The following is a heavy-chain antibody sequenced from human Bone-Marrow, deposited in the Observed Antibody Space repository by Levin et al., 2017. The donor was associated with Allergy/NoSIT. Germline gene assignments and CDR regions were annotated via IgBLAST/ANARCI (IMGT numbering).Heavy chain of an antibody. D-gene: IGHD2-21*02. CDR2: IWHDRSNE. V-gene: IGHV3-33*01. CDR1: GFPFNSYV. CDR3: TRGDSYFDL. Sequence: PGGSLRLSCVASGFPFNSYVMHWVRQAPGKGLEWVALIWHDRSNENYAESVRGRFTISRDNSKNSLYLEMSSLRVEDTAFYYCTRGDSYFDLWGQGTLVTVSS. J-gene: IGHJ4*02.